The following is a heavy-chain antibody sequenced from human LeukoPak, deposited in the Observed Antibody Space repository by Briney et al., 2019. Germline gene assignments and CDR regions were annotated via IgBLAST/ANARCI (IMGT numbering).Heavy chain of an antibody. D-gene: IGHD2/OR15-2a*01. Sequence: GGSLRLSCVASGFTFNSYAMNWVRQAPGKGLEWVSGISGSGGTTYYADSVKGRFTISRDNSKNTLYLQMNSLRAEDTAVYYCAKTIGPPYYFDYWGQGTLVTVSS. J-gene: IGHJ4*02. CDR1: GFTFNSYA. CDR3: AKTIGPPYYFDY. V-gene: IGHV3-23*01. CDR2: ISGSGGTT.